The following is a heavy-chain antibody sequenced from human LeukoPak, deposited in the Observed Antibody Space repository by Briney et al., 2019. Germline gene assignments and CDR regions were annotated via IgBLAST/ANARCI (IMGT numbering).Heavy chain of an antibody. CDR2: IYYSGST. CDR1: GGSISSYY. V-gene: IGHV4-59*01. J-gene: IGHJ6*02. Sequence: SETLSLTCTVSGGSISSYYWSWIRQPPGKGLEWIGYIYYSGSTNYNPSLKSRVTISVDTSKNQFSLKLSSVTVADTAVYYCARRIDGMDVWGQGTTVTVSS. CDR3: ARRIDGMDV.